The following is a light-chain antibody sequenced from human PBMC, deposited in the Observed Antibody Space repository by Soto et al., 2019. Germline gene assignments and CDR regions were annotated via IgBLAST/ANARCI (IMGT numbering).Light chain of an antibody. J-gene: IGKJ1*01. CDR1: QNVSNSY. CDR3: QQYGTSRWT. Sequence: EIVLTQSPATLSLSPGERATLSCGASQNVSNSYLAWYQQKPALAPRLLIYDASSRAIGTPDRFSGSGSGADFTLTISRREPEDFAVYYCQQYGTSRWTFGQGTKVEIK. V-gene: IGKV3D-20*01. CDR2: DAS.